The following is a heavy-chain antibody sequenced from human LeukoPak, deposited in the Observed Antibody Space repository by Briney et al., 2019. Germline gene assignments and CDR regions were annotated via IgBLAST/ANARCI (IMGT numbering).Heavy chain of an antibody. D-gene: IGHD5-24*01. Sequence: SETLSLTCTVSGVSITGISYYWGWSRQPPGKGLEWIGSIYYSGSASYNPSLKSRVTISVDTSKNHFSLELKSLTVADTAVYYCANGAKFDPWGPGTLVTVSS. V-gene: IGHV4-39*02. CDR1: GVSITGISYY. CDR2: IYYSGSA. J-gene: IGHJ5*02. CDR3: ANGAKFDP.